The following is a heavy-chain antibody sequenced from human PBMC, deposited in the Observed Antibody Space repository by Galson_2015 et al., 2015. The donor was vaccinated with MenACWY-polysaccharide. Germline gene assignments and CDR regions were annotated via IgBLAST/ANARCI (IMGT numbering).Heavy chain of an antibody. D-gene: IGHD3-10*01. Sequence: SLRLSCAASGFTLRNYWMSWVRQAPGKGLEWVANVKEDGSEKYYVDSVRGRFTISRDNAKNSLYLQMNSLRAEDTAVYYCARDDRRVRGVFNWFDPWGQGTLVTVSS. V-gene: IGHV3-7*01. CDR1: GFTLRNYW. CDR2: VKEDGSEK. J-gene: IGHJ5*02. CDR3: ARDDRRVRGVFNWFDP.